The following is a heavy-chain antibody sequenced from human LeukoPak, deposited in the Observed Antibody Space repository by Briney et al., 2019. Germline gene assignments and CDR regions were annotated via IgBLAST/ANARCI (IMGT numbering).Heavy chain of an antibody. V-gene: IGHV3-23*01. Sequence: PGGSLRLSCAASGFTFISYPINWVRQAPGKGLEWVSLISGSGSSTYYADSVKGRFTISRDNSKNSLFVQMNSLRAEDTAVYFCAKSRSGSANWALQIFDNWGQGTLVTVSS. D-gene: IGHD1-1*01. J-gene: IGHJ4*02. CDR2: ISGSGSST. CDR1: GFTFISYP. CDR3: AKSRSGSANWALQIFDN.